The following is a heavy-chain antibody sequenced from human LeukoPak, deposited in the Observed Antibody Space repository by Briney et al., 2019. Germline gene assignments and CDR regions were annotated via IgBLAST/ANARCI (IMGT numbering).Heavy chain of an antibody. J-gene: IGHJ4*02. D-gene: IGHD6-13*01. CDR1: GGSISSGDYY. CDR2: IYYSGST. V-gene: IGHV4-30-4*01. CDR3: ARGDSSTWSFKI. Sequence: SQTLSLTCTVSGGSISSGDYYWSWIRQPPGKGLEWIAYIYYSGSTSYNPSLKSRVTVSVDTSKNQFSLKLNSVTAADTAVYYCARGDSSTWSFKIWGQGTLVTVSS.